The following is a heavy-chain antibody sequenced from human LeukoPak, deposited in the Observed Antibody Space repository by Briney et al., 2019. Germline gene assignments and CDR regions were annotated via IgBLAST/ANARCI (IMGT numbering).Heavy chain of an antibody. D-gene: IGHD1-26*01. V-gene: IGHV4-39*01. CDR2: IYYSGST. Sequence: SETLSLTCTVSGGSISSSSYYWGWIRQPPGKGLEWIGSIYYSGSTYYNPSLKSRVTISVDTSKNQFSLKLSSVTAADTAVYYCARRKRRGVVGATRGNGAAFDIWGQGTMVTVSS. J-gene: IGHJ3*02. CDR3: ARRKRRGVVGATRGNGAAFDI. CDR1: GGSISSSSYY.